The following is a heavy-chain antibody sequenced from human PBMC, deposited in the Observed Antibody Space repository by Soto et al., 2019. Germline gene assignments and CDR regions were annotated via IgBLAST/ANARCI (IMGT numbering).Heavy chain of an antibody. V-gene: IGHV3-74*01. CDR3: ARVFEYDYGDY. CDR1: GFTFSSYW. CDR2: INSDGSST. Sequence: GGSLRLSCAASGFTFSSYWMHWVRQAPGKGLVWVSRINSDGSSTSYADSVKGRFTISRDNAKNTLYLQMNSLRAEDTAVYYCARVFEYDYGDYWGQGTLVTVSS. J-gene: IGHJ4*02.